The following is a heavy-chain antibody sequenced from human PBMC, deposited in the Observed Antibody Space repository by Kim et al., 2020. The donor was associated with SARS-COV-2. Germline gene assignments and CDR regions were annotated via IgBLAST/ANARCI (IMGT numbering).Heavy chain of an antibody. CDR1: GFTFSSYG. CDR3: ARAGGSCGGDCPRTPGPVDWYFDL. V-gene: IGHV3-33*01. CDR2: IWYDGSNK. D-gene: IGHD2-21*01. J-gene: IGHJ2*01. Sequence: GGSLRLSCAASGFTFSSYGMHWVRQAPGKGLEWVAVIWYDGSNKYYADSVKGRFTISRDNSKNTLYLQMNSLRAEDTAVYYCARAGGSCGGDCPRTPGPVDWYFDLWGRGTLVTVSS.